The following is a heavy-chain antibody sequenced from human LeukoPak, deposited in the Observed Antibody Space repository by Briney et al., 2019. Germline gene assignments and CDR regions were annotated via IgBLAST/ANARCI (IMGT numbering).Heavy chain of an antibody. J-gene: IGHJ6*03. CDR2: IYYSGST. V-gene: IGHV4-39*01. CDR3: ARGYCSSTSCYSVGYYYMDV. CDR1: GGSISSSSYY. Sequence: SETLSLTCTVSGGSISSSSYYWGWIRQPPGKGLEWIGSIYYSGSTYYNPSLKSRVTISVDTSKNQFSLKLSSVTAADTAVYYCARGYCSSTSCYSVGYYYMDVWGKGTTVTVSS. D-gene: IGHD2-2*02.